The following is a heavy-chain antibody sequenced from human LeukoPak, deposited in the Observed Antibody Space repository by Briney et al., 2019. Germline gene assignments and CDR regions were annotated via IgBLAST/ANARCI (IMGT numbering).Heavy chain of an antibody. CDR2: ISGSGGST. J-gene: IGHJ4*02. Sequence: GGSLRLSCAASGFTFSSYAMSWVRQAPGKGLEWVSAISGSGGSTYYADSVKGRFTISRDNSRNTPYLQMNSLRAEDTAVYYCASPTGHYYDSLWGQGTLVTVSS. V-gene: IGHV3-23*01. D-gene: IGHD3-22*01. CDR1: GFTFSSYA. CDR3: ASPTGHYYDSL.